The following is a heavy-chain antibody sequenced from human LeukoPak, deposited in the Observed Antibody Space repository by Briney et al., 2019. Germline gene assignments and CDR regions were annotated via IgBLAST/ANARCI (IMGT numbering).Heavy chain of an antibody. CDR1: GGTFSSCA. Sequence: ASVKVSCKASGGTFSSCAISWVRQAPGQGLEWMGRIIPIFGIANYAQKFQGRVTITADKSTSTAYMELSSLRSEDTAVYYCAVRKGEAVAGTGINWFDPWGQGTLVTVSS. J-gene: IGHJ5*02. V-gene: IGHV1-69*04. D-gene: IGHD6-19*01. CDR3: AVRKGEAVAGTGINWFDP. CDR2: IIPIFGIA.